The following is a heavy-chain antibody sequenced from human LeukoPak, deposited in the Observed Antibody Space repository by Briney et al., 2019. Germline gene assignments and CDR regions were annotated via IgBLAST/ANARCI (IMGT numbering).Heavy chain of an antibody. V-gene: IGHV1-69*05. CDR1: GGTFSSYA. J-gene: IGHJ6*03. CDR2: IIPIFGTA. Sequence: ASVKVSCKASGGTFSSYAISWVRQAPGQGLEWMGGIIPIFGTANYAQKFQGRVTITTDESTSTAYMELSSLRSEDTAVYYCARQYYDFWSGYRRYYYMDVWGKGTTVTVSS. CDR3: ARQYYDFWSGYRRYYYMDV. D-gene: IGHD3-3*01.